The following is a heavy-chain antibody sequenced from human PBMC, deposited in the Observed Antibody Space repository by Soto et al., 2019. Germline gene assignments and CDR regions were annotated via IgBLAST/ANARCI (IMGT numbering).Heavy chain of an antibody. J-gene: IGHJ6*02. CDR3: AKPTATVSYYYYGMDV. CDR1: GFTFSSEA. Sequence: VGSPRLSCAASGFTFSSEAMSWVREARGKGLEWVSASSGSGGSTYYADAVKGRFTISRDNSKNTLYLQMNSLRADDTAVYYCAKPTATVSYYYYGMDVWGQGTTVTVSS. CDR2: SSGSGGST. V-gene: IGHV3-23*01. D-gene: IGHD4-17*01.